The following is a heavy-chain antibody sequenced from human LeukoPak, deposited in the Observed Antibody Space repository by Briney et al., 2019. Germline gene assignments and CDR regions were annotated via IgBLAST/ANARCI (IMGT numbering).Heavy chain of an antibody. V-gene: IGHV3-23*01. J-gene: IGHJ4*02. D-gene: IGHD5-18*01. CDR2: INGVRGDT. CDR1: GFTFSSYS. CDR3: VKGYARLSDF. Sequence: PGGSLRLSCAASGFTFSSYSMNWVRQTPGKGLEWVSAINGVRGDTYYGDSVKGRFTISRDISKNTLYLQMNGLRGEDTGLYFCVKGYARLSDFWGQGTLVTVSS.